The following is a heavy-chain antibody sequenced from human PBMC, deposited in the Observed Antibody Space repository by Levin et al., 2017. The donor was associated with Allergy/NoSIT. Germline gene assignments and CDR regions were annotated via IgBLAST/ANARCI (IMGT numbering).Heavy chain of an antibody. J-gene: IGHJ4*02. CDR1: GFTFSSYA. V-gene: IGHV3-30-3*01. Sequence: GESLKISCAASGFTFSSYAMHWVRQAPGKGLEWVAVISYDGSNKYYADSVKGRFTISRDNSKNTLYLQMNSLRAEDTAVYYCATDSDTAMANYWGQGTLVTVSS. D-gene: IGHD5-18*01. CDR2: ISYDGSNK. CDR3: ATDSDTAMANY.